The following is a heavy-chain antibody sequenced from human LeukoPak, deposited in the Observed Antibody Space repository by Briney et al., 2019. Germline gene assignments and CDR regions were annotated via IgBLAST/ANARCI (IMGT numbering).Heavy chain of an antibody. CDR1: GFTVNNNY. CDR2: IYSGGST. CDR3: ASYLY. V-gene: IGHV3-66*01. J-gene: IGHJ4*02. Sequence: GGSLRLSCAASGFTVNNNYIYWVRQAPGKGLDLVSVIYSGGSTYYADSVEGRFTISRDNSKNTVYLQMNSLRAEDTAVYYCASYLYWGQGTLVTVSS.